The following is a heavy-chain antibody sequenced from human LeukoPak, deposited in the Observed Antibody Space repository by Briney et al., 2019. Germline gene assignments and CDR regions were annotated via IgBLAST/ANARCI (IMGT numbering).Heavy chain of an antibody. V-gene: IGHV1-46*01. CDR1: GYTFTSYY. Sequence: ASVQVSCKASGYTFTSYYMHWVRQAPGQGLEWMGIINPSGGSTSYAQKFQGRVTMTRDMSTSTVYMELSSLRSEDTAVYYCARVTKLTGTTPRFDYWGQGTLVTVSS. D-gene: IGHD1-20*01. CDR2: INPSGGST. CDR3: ARVTKLTGTTPRFDY. J-gene: IGHJ4*02.